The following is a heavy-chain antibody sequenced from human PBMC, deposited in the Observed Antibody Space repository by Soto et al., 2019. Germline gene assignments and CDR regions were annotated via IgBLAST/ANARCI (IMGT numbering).Heavy chain of an antibody. CDR2: IYYSGST. CDR1: GGSISSGGYY. J-gene: IGHJ4*02. V-gene: IGHV4-31*03. CDR3: ARDEGDSKLDY. Sequence: SETLSLTCTVSGGSISSGGYYWSWIRQHPGKGLEWIGYIYYSGSTYYNPSLKSRVTISVDTAKNQFSLKLSSVTAADTAVYYCARDEGDSKLDYWGQGTLVTVSS. D-gene: IGHD4-4*01.